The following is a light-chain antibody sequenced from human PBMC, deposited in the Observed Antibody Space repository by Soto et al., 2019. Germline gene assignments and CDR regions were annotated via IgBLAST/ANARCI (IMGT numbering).Light chain of an antibody. CDR3: QHYNSKPWT. Sequence: DIQMTQSPSTLSASVGDRVTISCRASESISSWLAWYQQKPGKAPKVLIYKASSLESGVPSRFSGSGYGTEFALTISSLQPDDFAIYYCQHYNSKPWTFGQGTKVESK. CDR1: ESISSW. J-gene: IGKJ1*01. V-gene: IGKV1-5*03. CDR2: KAS.